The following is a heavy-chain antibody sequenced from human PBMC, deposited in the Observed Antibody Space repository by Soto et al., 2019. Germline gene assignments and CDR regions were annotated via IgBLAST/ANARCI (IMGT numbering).Heavy chain of an antibody. CDR2: INHSGST. D-gene: IGHD6-25*01. CDR3: ARGGDSSGSGNWFDP. V-gene: IGHV4-34*01. Sequence: SETLSLTCAVYGGSFSGYYWSWIRQPPGKGLEWIGEINHSGSTNYNPSLKSRVTISVDTSKNQFSLKLSSVTAADTAVYYCARGGDSSGSGNWFDPWGQGTLVTVSS. J-gene: IGHJ5*02. CDR1: GGSFSGYY.